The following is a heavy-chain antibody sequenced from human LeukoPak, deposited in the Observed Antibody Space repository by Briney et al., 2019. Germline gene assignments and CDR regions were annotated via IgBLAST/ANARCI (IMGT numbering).Heavy chain of an antibody. CDR1: VGSITSGDYY. V-gene: IGHV4-30-4*01. J-gene: IGHJ5*02. Sequence: SETLSLTCTVSVGSITSGDYYGSSIRQPPGKGLEWIAYMYYSGSTYYNPSLKSRATMSADTSKNQFSLKLSSVPAADTAVYYCARPYYYDSRIDPWGQGTLVTVSS. CDR3: ARPYYYDSRIDP. D-gene: IGHD3-22*01. CDR2: MYYSGST.